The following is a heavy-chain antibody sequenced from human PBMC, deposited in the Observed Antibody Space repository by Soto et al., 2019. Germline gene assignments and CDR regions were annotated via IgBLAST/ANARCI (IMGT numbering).Heavy chain of an antibody. J-gene: IGHJ4*02. Sequence: QVQLVQSGAEVKKPGSSVKVSCKVSGGTFSSRTISWVRQAPGQGLEWMGRIIPILGTAYYAQKFQGRITITADKSTSTAFMEVSSLTSEDTSVYYCARDREHYQADLDYWGQGTLVTVSS. V-gene: IGHV1-69*08. D-gene: IGHD1-26*01. CDR3: ARDREHYQADLDY. CDR2: IIPILGTA. CDR1: GGTFSSRT.